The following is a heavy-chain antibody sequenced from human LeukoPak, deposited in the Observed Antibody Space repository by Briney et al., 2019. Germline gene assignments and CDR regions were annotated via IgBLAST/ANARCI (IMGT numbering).Heavy chain of an antibody. V-gene: IGHV3-43*02. CDR1: GFTFDDYA. CDR2: ISGDGATT. J-gene: IGHJ4*02. Sequence: AGGSLRLSCAVSGFTFDDYAMHWVRQAPGKGLEWVSLISGDGATTYYADSVKGRFTISRDNSKNTLYLQMGSLRAEDMAVYYCASPGAYYWGQGTLVTVSS. CDR3: ASPGAYY.